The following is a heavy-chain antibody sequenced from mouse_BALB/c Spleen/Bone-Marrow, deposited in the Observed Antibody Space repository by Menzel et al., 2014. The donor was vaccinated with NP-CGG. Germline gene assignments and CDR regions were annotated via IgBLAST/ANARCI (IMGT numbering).Heavy chain of an antibody. CDR3: ANYYYGYYFDS. J-gene: IGHJ2*01. Sequence: EVQLQQSGAELVKPGASVKLSCTASGFNIKDTYMHWVKQRPEQGLEWIGRIDPANGNTKYDPKFQGKATITADTSSNTAYLQLSSLTSEDTAVYYCANYYYGYYFDSWGQGTTLTVYS. CDR1: GFNIKDTY. D-gene: IGHD1-1*01. CDR2: IDPANGNT. V-gene: IGHV14-3*02.